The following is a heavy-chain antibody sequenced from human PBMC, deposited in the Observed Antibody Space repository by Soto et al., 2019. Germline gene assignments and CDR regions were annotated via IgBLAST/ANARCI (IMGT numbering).Heavy chain of an antibody. Sequence: QVQLVQSGAEVKKPGSSVKVSCKASGGTFSSYAISWVRQAPEQGLEWMGGIIPIFGTANYAQKFQGRVTITADESTSTAYMELSSLRSEDTAVYYCARTSLVRYFDWLLGIYYFDYWGQGTLVTVSS. CDR3: ARTSLVRYFDWLLGIYYFDY. D-gene: IGHD3-9*01. CDR2: IIPIFGTA. V-gene: IGHV1-69*01. CDR1: GGTFSSYA. J-gene: IGHJ4*02.